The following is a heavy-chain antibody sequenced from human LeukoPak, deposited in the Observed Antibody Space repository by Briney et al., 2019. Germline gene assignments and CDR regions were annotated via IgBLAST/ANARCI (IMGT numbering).Heavy chain of an antibody. CDR1: GGSMNNYY. D-gene: IGHD3-3*02. CDR2: IHYTGIT. Sequence: SETLSLTCIVSGGSMNNYYWTWIRQPPGKGLEWIAYIHYTGITNYNPFLRSRVTISLDASKSQFSLKLNSVAAADTAFYYCARILEGSGAAFDIWGQGTMVTVSS. CDR3: ARILEGSGAAFDI. V-gene: IGHV4-59*01. J-gene: IGHJ3*02.